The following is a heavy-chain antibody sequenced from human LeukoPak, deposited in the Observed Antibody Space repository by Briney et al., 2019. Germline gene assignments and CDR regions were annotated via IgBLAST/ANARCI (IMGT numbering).Heavy chain of an antibody. Sequence: GGSLRLSCAASGFSFSDYYMTWIRQAPGKGLECISYISSSGRTTDYADSVKGRFTISRDNAKNTLYLQMSSLRPEDTAVYYCAREWSGFGELPDYWGQGTLVTVSS. V-gene: IGHV3-11*04. CDR3: AREWSGFGELPDY. J-gene: IGHJ4*02. CDR1: GFSFSDYY. D-gene: IGHD3-10*01. CDR2: ISSSGRTT.